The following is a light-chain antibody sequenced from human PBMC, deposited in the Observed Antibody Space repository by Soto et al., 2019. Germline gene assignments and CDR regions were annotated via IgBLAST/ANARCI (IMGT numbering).Light chain of an antibody. CDR3: QKYNSAPIT. CDR1: QSVTSSY. Sequence: EIVLTQSPGTLSLSPGEGASLSCRASQSVTSSYLAWYQQKPGQAPRLLIYDASNRATGIPARFSGSGSGTDFTLTISSLQPEDVATYYCQKYNSAPITFGQGTRLEIK. CDR2: DAS. V-gene: IGKV3-20*01. J-gene: IGKJ5*01.